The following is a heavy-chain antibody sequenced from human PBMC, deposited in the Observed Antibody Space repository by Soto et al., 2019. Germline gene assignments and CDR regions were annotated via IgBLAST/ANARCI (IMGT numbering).Heavy chain of an antibody. CDR1: GGSISSYY. Sequence: PSETLSLTCTVSGGSISSYYWSWIRQPPGKGLEWIGYIYYSGSTNYNPSLKSRVTISVDTSKNQFSLKLSSVTAADTAVYYCASIEYFPDSGSYQFDYWGQGTLVTVSS. CDR2: IYYSGST. CDR3: ASIEYFPDSGSYQFDY. J-gene: IGHJ4*02. V-gene: IGHV4-59*01. D-gene: IGHD1-26*01.